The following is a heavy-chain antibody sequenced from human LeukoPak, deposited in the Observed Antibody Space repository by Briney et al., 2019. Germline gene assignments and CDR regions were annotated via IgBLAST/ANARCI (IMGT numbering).Heavy chain of an antibody. V-gene: IGHV5-51*01. CDR1: GYSFTSYW. CDR3: ARRALKGEHGHFDY. J-gene: IGHJ4*02. Sequence: GESLKISCKGSGYSFTSYWIGWVLQVPGKGLEWMVIIYPGDSDTRYSPSFQGQVTISADKSISTAYLQWSSLKASDTAMYYCARRALKGEHGHFDYWGQGTLVTVSS. D-gene: IGHD3-16*01. CDR2: IYPGDSDT.